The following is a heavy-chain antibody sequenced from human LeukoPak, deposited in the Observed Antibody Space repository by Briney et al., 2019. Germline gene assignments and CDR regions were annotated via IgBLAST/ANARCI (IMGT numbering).Heavy chain of an antibody. CDR1: GFTFSSYS. D-gene: IGHD6-6*01. V-gene: IGHV3-21*01. CDR2: ISNSSYI. CDR3: AGDMRGIAARPFLDY. J-gene: IGHJ4*02. Sequence: PGGSLRLSCAASGFTFSSYSMSWVRQAPGKRLQWVSSISNSSYINYADSVKSRFTISSVNANNSLYLQTNSLRAEDTAVYYCAGDMRGIAARPFLDYWGQGTLVTVSS.